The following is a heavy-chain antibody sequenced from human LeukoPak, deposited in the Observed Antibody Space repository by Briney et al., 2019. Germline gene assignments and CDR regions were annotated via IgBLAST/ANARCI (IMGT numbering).Heavy chain of an antibody. V-gene: IGHV5-51*01. CDR2: IYPVDSET. D-gene: IGHD3-22*01. CDR3: ARGQSYYYDSSGYPPAFDV. J-gene: IGHJ3*01. Sequence: GESLKISCKGSGYNFVSNWIGWVRQTPGKGREWMGIIYPVDSETRYSPSFQGQVTISADKSITTAYLQWSSLRASDTAMYYCARGQSYYYDSSGYPPAFDVWGQGTMVTVSS. CDR1: GYNFVSNW.